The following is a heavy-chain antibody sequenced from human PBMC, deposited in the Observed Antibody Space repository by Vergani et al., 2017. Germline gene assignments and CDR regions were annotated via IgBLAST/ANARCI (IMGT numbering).Heavy chain of an antibody. J-gene: IGHJ5*02. CDR3: ARDRFTAGTGWFDP. V-gene: IGHV4-59*01. CDR2: IYYSWST. D-gene: IGHD6-13*01. CDR1: GGSISSYY. Sequence: QVQLQESGPGLVKPSETLSLTCTVSGGSISSYYWSWIRQPPGKGLEWIGYIYYSWSTNYNPSLKSRVTITVDTSKNQFSLKLSSVTAADTAVYYCARDRFTAGTGWFDPWGQGTLVTVSS.